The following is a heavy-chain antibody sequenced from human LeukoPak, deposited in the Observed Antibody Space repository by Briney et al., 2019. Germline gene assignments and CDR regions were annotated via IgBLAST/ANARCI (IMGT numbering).Heavy chain of an antibody. CDR3: ARGGVRWIDY. CDR2: IKQDGSEK. D-gene: IGHD3-3*01. Sequence: GGSLRLSCAASGFTFSNHWMSWVRQAPGKGLERVAYIKQDGSEKYYVDSVKGRFTIFRDNAKSSLYLQMNSLRAEDTAVYYCARGGVRWIDYWGQGNLVTVSS. J-gene: IGHJ4*02. V-gene: IGHV3-7*01. CDR1: GFTFSNHW.